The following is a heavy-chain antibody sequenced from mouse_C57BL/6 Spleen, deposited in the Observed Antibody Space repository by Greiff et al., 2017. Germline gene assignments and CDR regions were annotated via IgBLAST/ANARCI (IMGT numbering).Heavy chain of an antibody. CDR3: THPYGGSSYFDY. J-gene: IGHJ2*01. V-gene: IGHV14-1*01. D-gene: IGHD1-1*01. CDR2: IDPEDGDT. Sequence: VQLQQSGAELVRPGASVKLSCTASGFNIKDYYMHWVKQRPEQGLEWIGRIDPEDGDTEYAPKFQGKATMTADTSSNTAYLQLSSLTSEDTAVYYCTHPYGGSSYFDYWGQGTTLTVSS. CDR1: GFNIKDYY.